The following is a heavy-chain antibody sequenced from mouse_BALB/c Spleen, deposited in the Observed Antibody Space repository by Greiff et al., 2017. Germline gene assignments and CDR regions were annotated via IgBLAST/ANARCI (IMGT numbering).Heavy chain of an antibody. V-gene: IGHV7-3*02. CDR3: ATDGGDYYAMDY. CDR2: IRNKANGYTS. CDR1: GFTFTDYY. Sequence: EVKLMESGGGLVQPGGSLRLSCATSGFTFTDYYMSWVRQPPGKALEWLGFIRNKANGYTSDYSVSVKGRFTISTDNSQSILYLQMNTLRAEDIATYYCATDGGDYYAMDYWGQGTPVTVSA. J-gene: IGHJ4*01.